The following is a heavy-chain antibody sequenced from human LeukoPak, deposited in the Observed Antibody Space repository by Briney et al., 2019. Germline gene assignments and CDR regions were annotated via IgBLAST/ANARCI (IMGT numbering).Heavy chain of an antibody. CDR1: GFTLSSYS. V-gene: IGHV3-21*01. D-gene: IGHD4-17*01. J-gene: IGHJ4*02. Sequence: GGSLRLSCAASGFTLSSYSMNWVRQAPGKGLEWVSSISSSSSYIYYADSVKGRFTISRDNAKNSLYLQMNSLRAEDTAVYYCARAGGTTDDYWGQGTLVTVSS. CDR3: ARAGGTTDDY. CDR2: ISSSSSYI.